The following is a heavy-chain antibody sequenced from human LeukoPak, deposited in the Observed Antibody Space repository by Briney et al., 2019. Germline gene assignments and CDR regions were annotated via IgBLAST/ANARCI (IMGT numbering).Heavy chain of an antibody. J-gene: IGHJ4*02. D-gene: IGHD6-19*01. Sequence: SETLSLTCAVSGGSISSSNWWSWVRQPPGKGLEWIGEIYHSGSTNYNPSLKSRVTISVDKSKNQFSLKLSSVTAADTAVYYCARDPLTERLVPGGDYWGQGTLVTVSS. CDR3: ARDPLTERLVPGGDY. CDR2: IYHSGST. V-gene: IGHV4-4*02. CDR1: GGSISSSNW.